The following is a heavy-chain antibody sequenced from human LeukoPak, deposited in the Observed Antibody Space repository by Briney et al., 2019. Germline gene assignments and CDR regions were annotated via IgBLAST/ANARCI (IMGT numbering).Heavy chain of an antibody. CDR1: GGTFSSHT. D-gene: IGHD5-18*01. J-gene: IGHJ6*02. CDR3: ARIPSGDVDTAMVMYYHYGMDV. Sequence: SVKVSCKASGGTFSSHTINWVRQAPEQGLEWMGRIIPLFGIVNYAQKFQDRVTITADKSTSTAYMEVSSLRSEDTAVYYCARIPSGDVDTAMVMYYHYGMDVWGQGTTVTVSS. V-gene: IGHV1-69*02. CDR2: IIPLFGIV.